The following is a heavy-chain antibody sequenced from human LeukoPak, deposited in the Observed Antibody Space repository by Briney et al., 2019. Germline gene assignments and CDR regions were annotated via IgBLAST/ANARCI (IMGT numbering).Heavy chain of an antibody. CDR2: TSGSADST. V-gene: IGHV3-23*01. D-gene: IGHD2-21*01. CDR3: AKVADVYSVYYFDS. Sequence: GGSLRLSCVASGFNFQRYGMGWVRQAPGKGLEWVSATSGSADSTHYADSVRGRFTISRDNSKNILYLQMNILRAEDTALYYCAKVADVYSVYYFDSWGPGTLVTVSS. J-gene: IGHJ4*02. CDR1: GFNFQRYG.